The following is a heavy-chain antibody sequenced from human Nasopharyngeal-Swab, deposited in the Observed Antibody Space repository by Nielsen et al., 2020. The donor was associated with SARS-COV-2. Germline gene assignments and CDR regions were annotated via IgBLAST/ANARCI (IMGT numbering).Heavy chain of an antibody. CDR1: GFTFSSYG. V-gene: IGHV3-30*18. CDR3: AKASIVGATDFDY. D-gene: IGHD1-26*01. Sequence: LSLTCAASGFTFSSYGMHWVRQAPGKGLEWVAVISYDGSNKYYADSVKGRFTISRDNSKNTLYLQMNSLRAEDTAVYYCAKASIVGATDFDYWGQGTLVTVSS. J-gene: IGHJ4*02. CDR2: ISYDGSNK.